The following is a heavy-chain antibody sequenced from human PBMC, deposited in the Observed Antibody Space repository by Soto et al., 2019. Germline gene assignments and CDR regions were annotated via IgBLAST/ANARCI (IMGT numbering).Heavy chain of an antibody. Sequence: EVQLLESGGDLVQPGGSLRLSCAASGFTFGDFAMNWVRQAPGKGLEWVSGITGGGDYTFYADSVKGRFTISRVQSKNTVYLQMNSLRAEDTALYYCVKKIAGTTTNGAYWYFDLWGRDTLVTVSS. CDR1: GFTFGDFA. CDR3: VKKIAGTTTNGAYWYFDL. D-gene: IGHD2-8*01. J-gene: IGHJ2*01. CDR2: ITGGGDYT. V-gene: IGHV3-23*01.